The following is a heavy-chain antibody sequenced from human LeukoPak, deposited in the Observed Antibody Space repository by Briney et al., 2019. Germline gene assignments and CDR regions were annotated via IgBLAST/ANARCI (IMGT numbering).Heavy chain of an antibody. Sequence: SETLSLTCAVYGGPFSGYYWSWIRQPPGKGLEWIGEINHSGSTNYNPSLKSRVTISVDTSKNQFSLKLSSVTAADTAVYYCARRVVAAARNWFDPWGQGTLVTVSS. CDR2: INHSGST. D-gene: IGHD6-25*01. CDR3: ARRVVAAARNWFDP. J-gene: IGHJ5*02. V-gene: IGHV4-34*01. CDR1: GGPFSGYY.